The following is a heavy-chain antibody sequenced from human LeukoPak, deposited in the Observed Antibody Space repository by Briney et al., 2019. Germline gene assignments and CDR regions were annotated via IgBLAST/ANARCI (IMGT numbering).Heavy chain of an antibody. V-gene: IGHV3-21*01. D-gene: IGHD3-10*01. Sequence: GGSLRLSCAASGFTFSSYSMNWVRQAPGKGLEWVSSIRSSGTYIYYADSVKGRFTISRDNAKNSLYLQMNSLRAEDTAVYYCARTYYQVYYMDVWGKGTTVTVSS. CDR2: IRSSGTYI. J-gene: IGHJ6*03. CDR1: GFTFSSYS. CDR3: ARTYYQVYYMDV.